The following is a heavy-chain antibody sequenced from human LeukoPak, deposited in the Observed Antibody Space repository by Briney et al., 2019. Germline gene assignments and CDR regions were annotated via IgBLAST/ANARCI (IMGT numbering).Heavy chain of an antibody. V-gene: IGHV3-21*01. CDR1: GFTFSSYS. Sequence: PGGSLPLSRAASGFTFSSYSMNWARQAPGKGLEWVSSISSSSSYIYYADSVKGRFTISRDNDKNSLYLQMNSLRAEDTAVYYCARSSAVAGTLDYWGQAMLVIVSS. CDR2: ISSSSSYI. CDR3: ARSSAVAGTLDY. D-gene: IGHD6-19*01. J-gene: IGHJ4*01.